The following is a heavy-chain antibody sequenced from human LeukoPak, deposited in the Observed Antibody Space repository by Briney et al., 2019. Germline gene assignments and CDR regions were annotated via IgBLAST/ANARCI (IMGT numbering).Heavy chain of an antibody. CDR1: GFTFDDYA. Sequence: GGSLRLSCAASGFTFDDYAMQWVRQAPGKGPEWVSAISWNSGSIGYADSVKGRFTISRDNAKNSLYLQMNSLRAEGAALYYCAKGGCFDWLFIIDYWGQGTLVTVSS. CDR3: AKGGCFDWLFIIDY. V-gene: IGHV3-9*01. J-gene: IGHJ4*02. CDR2: ISWNSGSI. D-gene: IGHD3-9*01.